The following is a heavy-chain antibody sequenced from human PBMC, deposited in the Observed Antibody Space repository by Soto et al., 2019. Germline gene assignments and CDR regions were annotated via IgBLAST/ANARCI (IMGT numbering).Heavy chain of an antibody. CDR3: ARRLLSRLPAAGYFDF. V-gene: IGHV2-5*01. Sequence: QITLKESGPTLVKPTQTLTLTCTFSGFSFTTSGVGVGWIRQPPGKALEWLALGYWNGDKRYSPSLKSRLTVTKDTSKEQVVLTMTNMDPVDTATYYCARRLLSRLPAAGYFDFWGQGIEVTVSS. J-gene: IGHJ4*02. CDR2: GYWNGDK. CDR1: GFSFTTSGVG. D-gene: IGHD6-13*01.